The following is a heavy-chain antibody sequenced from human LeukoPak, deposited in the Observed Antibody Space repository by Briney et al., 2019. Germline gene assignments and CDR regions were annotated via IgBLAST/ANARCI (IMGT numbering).Heavy chain of an antibody. CDR2: ISYDGSNK. D-gene: IGHD6-13*01. V-gene: IGHV3-30-3*01. CDR3: AKDAKRGIAAAGLFDY. Sequence: GGSLRLSCAASGFTFSSYAMHWVRQAPGKGLEWVAVISYDGSNKYYADSVKGRFTISRDNSKNTLYLQMNSLRAEDTAVYYCAKDAKRGIAAAGLFDYWGQGTLVTVS. CDR1: GFTFSSYA. J-gene: IGHJ4*02.